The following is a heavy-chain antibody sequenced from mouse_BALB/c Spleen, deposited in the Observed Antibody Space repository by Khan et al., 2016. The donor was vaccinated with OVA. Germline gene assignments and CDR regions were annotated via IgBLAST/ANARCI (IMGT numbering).Heavy chain of an antibody. CDR2: IWAGGST. CDR1: GFSLTSYG. J-gene: IGHJ2*01. V-gene: IGHV2-9*02. D-gene: IGHD1-3*01. Sequence: QVQLKQSGPGLVAPSQSLSITCTVSGFSLTSYGVHWVRQPPGKGLEWLGVIWAGGSTTYYSAHMSRLSISKDNSKSQVFLKMNSLQTDDAAMDYFARIEDIWGQGTTLTVSS. CDR3: ARIEDI.